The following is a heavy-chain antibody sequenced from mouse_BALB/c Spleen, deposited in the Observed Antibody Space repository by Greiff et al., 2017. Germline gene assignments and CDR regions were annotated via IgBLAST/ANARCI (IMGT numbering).Heavy chain of an antibody. Sequence: VKLMESGPELVKPGASVKISCKASGYAFSSSWMNWVKQRPGQGLEWIGRIYPGDGDTNYNGKFKGKATLTADKSSSTAYMQLSSLTSVDSAVYFCARSGGNYLYAMDYWGQGTSVTVSS. J-gene: IGHJ4*01. CDR2: IYPGDGDT. CDR1: GYAFSSSW. CDR3: ARSGGNYLYAMDY. V-gene: IGHV1-82*01. D-gene: IGHD2-1*01.